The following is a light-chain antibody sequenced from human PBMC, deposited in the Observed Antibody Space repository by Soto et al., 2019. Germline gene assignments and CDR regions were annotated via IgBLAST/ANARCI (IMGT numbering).Light chain of an antibody. CDR2: LNTDGSH. CDR3: QTWGTGIGV. Sequence: QLVLTQSPSASASLGASVKLTCTLSSGHSSYAIAWHQQQPEKGPRYLMKLNTDGSHSKGDGIPDRFSGSTSGAECYLTISSLQSEDEADYYCQTWGTGIGVFGGGTKVTVL. V-gene: IGLV4-69*01. CDR1: SGHSSYA. J-gene: IGLJ2*01.